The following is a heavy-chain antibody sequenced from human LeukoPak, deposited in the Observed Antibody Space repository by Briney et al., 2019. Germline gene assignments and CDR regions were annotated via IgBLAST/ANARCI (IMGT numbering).Heavy chain of an antibody. CDR2: ISGSGGST. CDR3: AKDRFPGSGYGYFDY. CDR1: GFTFSSYA. D-gene: IGHD3-22*01. V-gene: IGHV3-23*01. J-gene: IGHJ4*02. Sequence: PGGSLRLSCAASGFTFSSYAMSWVRQAPGKGLEWVSAISGSGGSTYYADSVKGRFTISRDNSKNTLYLQMNSLRAEDTAVHYCAKDRFPGSGYGYFDYWGQGTLVTVSS.